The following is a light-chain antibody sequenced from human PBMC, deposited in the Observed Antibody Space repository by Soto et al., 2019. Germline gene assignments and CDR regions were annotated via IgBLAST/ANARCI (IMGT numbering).Light chain of an antibody. CDR3: QQYGASPVT. CDR2: DAS. CDR1: QSVTSSN. Sequence: VLTQSPGTLSLSPGEGATLSCRASQSVTSSNLAWYQQKPGQAPRLLIYDASIRASGIPDRFSGRGSGTDFILTISRLEPEDFAVYYCQQYGASPVTFGQGTKLEIK. J-gene: IGKJ2*01. V-gene: IGKV3-20*01.